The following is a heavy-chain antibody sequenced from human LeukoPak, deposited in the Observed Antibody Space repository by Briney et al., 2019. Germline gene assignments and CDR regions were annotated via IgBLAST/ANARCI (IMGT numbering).Heavy chain of an antibody. Sequence: ASVKVSCKASGGIFSRFTISWVRQAPGQGFEWMGGITPIFGTANFAQKFQGRVSITADESTSTAFMELNSLRSEDTAVYYCAREWGLESSGYYYAYWGQGTLVTVSS. CDR3: AREWGLESSGYYYAY. CDR2: ITPIFGTA. D-gene: IGHD3-22*01. CDR1: GGIFSRFT. J-gene: IGHJ4*02. V-gene: IGHV1-69*13.